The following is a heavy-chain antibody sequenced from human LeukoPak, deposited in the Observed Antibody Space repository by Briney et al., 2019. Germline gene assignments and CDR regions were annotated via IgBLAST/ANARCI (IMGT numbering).Heavy chain of an antibody. CDR3: AKTATSSWGFFDY. CDR1: GSTFSSYG. D-gene: IGHD6-13*01. Sequence: GGSLRLSCAASGSTFSSYGIHWVRQAPGKGLEWVAFIRSDGSIKYYADSVKGRFTISRDNSKNTLYLEINSLRADDTAIYYCAKTATSSWGFFDYWGQGTLVTVSS. V-gene: IGHV3-30*02. J-gene: IGHJ4*02. CDR2: IRSDGSIK.